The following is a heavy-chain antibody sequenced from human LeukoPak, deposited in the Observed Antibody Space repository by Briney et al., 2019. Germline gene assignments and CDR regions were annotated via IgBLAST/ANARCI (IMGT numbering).Heavy chain of an antibody. CDR2: ISWNSGSI. CDR3: AKDTSEMATITLDY. D-gene: IGHD5-24*01. Sequence: GGSLRLSCAASGFTFDDYAMHWVRKAPGKGLEWVSGISWNSGSIGYADSVKGRFTISRDNAKNSLYLQMNSLRAEDTALYYCAKDTSEMATITLDYWGQGTLVTVSS. CDR1: GFTFDDYA. J-gene: IGHJ4*02. V-gene: IGHV3-9*01.